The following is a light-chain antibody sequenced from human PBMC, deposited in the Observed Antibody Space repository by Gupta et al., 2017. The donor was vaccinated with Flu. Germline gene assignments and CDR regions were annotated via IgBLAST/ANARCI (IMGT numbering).Light chain of an antibody. V-gene: IGKV3D-15*01. CDR2: GAS. CDR1: QSVGTS. J-gene: IGKJ1*01. Sequence: EIVMTQFPATLSVSPGEGATLSCMAIQSVGTSLAWYQRKPGQAPRLLIYGASSRATDIPIRVRGRGSGTEFTITISSRQSKDFAVYYCQQYKYWPLTFGQGTKVDVK. CDR3: QQYKYWPLT.